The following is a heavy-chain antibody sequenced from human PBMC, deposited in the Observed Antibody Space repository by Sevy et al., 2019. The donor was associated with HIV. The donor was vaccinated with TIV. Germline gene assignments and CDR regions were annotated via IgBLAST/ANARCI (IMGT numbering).Heavy chain of an antibody. CDR3: AKDRIEGARKLDY. Sequence: GGSLRLSCAASGFTFGNYAMTWVRQAAGKGLEWVSSISGTGGTTYYADSVKGRFTISRDNSKNTLYMQMNSLRAEDAAVYYCAKDRIEGARKLDYWGQGTLVTVSS. CDR1: GFTFGNYA. J-gene: IGHJ4*02. CDR2: ISGTGGTT. D-gene: IGHD1-26*01. V-gene: IGHV3-23*01.